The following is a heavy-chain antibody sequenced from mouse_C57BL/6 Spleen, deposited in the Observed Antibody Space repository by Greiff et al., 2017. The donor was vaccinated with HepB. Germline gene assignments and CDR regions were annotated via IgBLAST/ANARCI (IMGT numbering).Heavy chain of an antibody. CDR1: GYTFTDYS. V-gene: IGHV1-18*01. CDR3: ARTGYPYWYFDV. D-gene: IGHD2-2*01. Sequence: EVQLQQSGPELVKPGASVKIPCKASGYTFTDYSIDWVKQSHGKSLEWIGDINPNNGGTIYNQKFKGKATLTVDKSSSTAYMELRSLTSEDTAVYYCARTGYPYWYFDVWGTGTTVTVSS. CDR2: INPNNGGT. J-gene: IGHJ1*03.